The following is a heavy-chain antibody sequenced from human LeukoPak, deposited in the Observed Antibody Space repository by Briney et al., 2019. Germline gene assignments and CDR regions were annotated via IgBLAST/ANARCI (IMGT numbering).Heavy chain of an antibody. D-gene: IGHD3-10*01. CDR1: LDSTTSNF. V-gene: IGHV4-4*02. CDR3: AREILGGFTPGAY. CDR2: IHRSGSP. J-gene: IGHJ4*02. Sequence: RSETESLTCTVSLDSTTSNFWSWVRQPPGKGLEWIGEIHRSGSPNYNPSLQSRVTISIDRSRNQIVLELSSVTAADTAVYYCAREILGGFTPGAYWGQGTVVTVFS.